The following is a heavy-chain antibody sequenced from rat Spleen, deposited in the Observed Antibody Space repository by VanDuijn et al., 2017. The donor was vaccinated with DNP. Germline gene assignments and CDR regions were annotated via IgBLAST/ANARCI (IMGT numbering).Heavy chain of an antibody. CDR2: INYDGSST. CDR1: GFTFSDYY. Sequence: EVQLVESDGGLVQPGRSLKLSCAVSGFTFSDYYMAWVRQAPAKGLEWVASINYDGSSTYYRDSVKGRFTISRDNAKNTLYLQMDSLRSEDTASYYCARHRTIMPYYYAMDAWGQGASVTVSS. CDR3: ARHRTIMPYYYAMDA. V-gene: IGHV5-29*01. D-gene: IGHD1-12*01. J-gene: IGHJ4*01.